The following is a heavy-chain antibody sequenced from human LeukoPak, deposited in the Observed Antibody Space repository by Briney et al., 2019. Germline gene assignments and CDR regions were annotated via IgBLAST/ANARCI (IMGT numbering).Heavy chain of an antibody. CDR3: ARGGRQFYYYYYGMDV. Sequence: SETLSLTCAVYGGSFSGYYWSWLRQPPGKGLEWIGEINHSGSTNYNPSLKSRVTISVDTSKNQVSLKMSSVTAADTAVYYCARGGRQFYYYYYGMDVWGQGTTVTVSS. J-gene: IGHJ6*02. CDR2: INHSGST. V-gene: IGHV4-34*01. CDR1: GGSFSGYY.